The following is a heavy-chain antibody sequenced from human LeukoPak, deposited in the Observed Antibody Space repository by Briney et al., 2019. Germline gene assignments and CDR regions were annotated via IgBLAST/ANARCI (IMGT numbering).Heavy chain of an antibody. J-gene: IGHJ5*02. V-gene: IGHV4-34*01. Sequence: SETLSLTCAVYGGSFSGYYWSWIRQPPGKGLEWIGEINHSGSTNYNPSLKSRVTISVDTSKNQFSLKLSSVTAADTAVYYCARDLYGRFDPWGQGTLVTVSS. D-gene: IGHD4-17*01. CDR3: ARDLYGRFDP. CDR1: GGSFSGYY. CDR2: INHSGST.